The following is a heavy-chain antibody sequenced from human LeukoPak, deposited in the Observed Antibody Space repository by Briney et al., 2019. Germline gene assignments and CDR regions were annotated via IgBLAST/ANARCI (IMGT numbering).Heavy chain of an antibody. D-gene: IGHD6-13*01. Sequence: GGSPRLSCAASGFTFDDYAMHWVRQAPGKGLEWVSLISGDGGSTYYADSVKGRFTISRDNSKNSLYLQMNSLRTEDTALYYCANGGDSSSWFSYDYWGQGTLVTVSS. J-gene: IGHJ4*02. CDR3: ANGGDSSSWFSYDY. CDR1: GFTFDDYA. CDR2: ISGDGGST. V-gene: IGHV3-43*02.